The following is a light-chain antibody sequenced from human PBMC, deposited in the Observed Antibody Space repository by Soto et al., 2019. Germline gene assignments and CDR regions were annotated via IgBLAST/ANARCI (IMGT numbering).Light chain of an antibody. J-gene: IGLJ1*01. CDR1: SSDIGGYNY. Sequence: QSALTQPASVSGSPGQAITISCTGGSSDIGGYNYVSWFQHHPGKVPKLMIYDVTNRPSGVSNRFSGSKSGSTASLTISGLQAEDEADYYCSSYTTSNTLVFGTGPKVTVL. V-gene: IGLV2-14*03. CDR3: SSYTTSNTLV. CDR2: DVT.